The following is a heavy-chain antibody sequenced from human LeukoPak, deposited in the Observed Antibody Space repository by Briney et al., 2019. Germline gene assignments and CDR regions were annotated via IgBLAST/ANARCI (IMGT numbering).Heavy chain of an antibody. V-gene: IGHV3-23*01. J-gene: IGHJ4*02. CDR3: AKYPASGGYFDY. CDR1: GFSFSTYS. D-gene: IGHD6-13*01. Sequence: GGSLRLSCAASGFSFSTYSMSWVRLAPGKGLEWVSGISGSGANTYYADSVKGRFTISRDNSKNTLYLQMNSLRAEDTAVFYCAKYPASGGYFDYWGQGTLVTVSS. CDR2: ISGSGANT.